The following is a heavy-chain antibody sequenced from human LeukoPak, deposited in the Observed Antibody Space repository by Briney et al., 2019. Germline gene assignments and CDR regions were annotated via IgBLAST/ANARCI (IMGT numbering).Heavy chain of an antibody. D-gene: IGHD3-3*01. CDR2: ISAYNGNT. CDR3: ARWGITIFGVAKRYFDY. V-gene: IGHV1-18*01. J-gene: IGHJ4*02. CDR1: GYTFTSYG. Sequence: ASVKVSCKASGYTFTSYGISWVRQAPGQGLEWMGWISAYNGNTNYAQKLQGRVTMTTDTSTSTAYMGLRSLRSDDTAVYYCARWGITIFGVAKRYFDYWGQGTLVTVSS.